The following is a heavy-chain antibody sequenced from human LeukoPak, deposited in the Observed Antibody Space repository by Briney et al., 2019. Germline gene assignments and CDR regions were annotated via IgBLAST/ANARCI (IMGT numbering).Heavy chain of an antibody. D-gene: IGHD4-17*01. CDR2: INPNSGGT. CDR1: GYTFTGYY. J-gene: IGHJ5*02. CDR3: ATLHGDYEYSFDP. Sequence: GASVKVSCKASGYTFTGYYMHWVRQAPGQGLKWMGWINPNSGGTNYAQKFQGRVTMTRDTSISTAYMELSRLRSDDTAVYYCATLHGDYEYSFDPWGQGVLVTVSS. V-gene: IGHV1-2*02.